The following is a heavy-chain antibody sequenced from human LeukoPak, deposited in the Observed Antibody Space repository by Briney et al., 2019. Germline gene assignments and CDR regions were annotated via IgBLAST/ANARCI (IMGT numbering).Heavy chain of an antibody. CDR2: IYTSGST. CDR1: GCSISSYY. CDR3: ARDIPPAQLRCLEWSMEKVMDV. D-gene: IGHD3-3*01. J-gene: IGHJ6*03. V-gene: IGHV4-4*07. Sequence: SETLSLTCTVSGCSISSYYWSWIRQHPGKGLEWIRRIYTSGSTNYNPSLKSRVTMSVDTSKNQFSLKLSSVTAADTAVYYCARDIPPAQLRCLEWSMEKVMDVWGKGTTVTVSS.